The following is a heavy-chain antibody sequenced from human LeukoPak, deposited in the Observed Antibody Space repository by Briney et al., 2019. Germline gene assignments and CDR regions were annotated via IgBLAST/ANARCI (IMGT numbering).Heavy chain of an antibody. Sequence: GGSLRLSCAASGFTVSSNYMNWVRQAPGKGLEWVSYISSSSSYTNYADSVKGRFTISRDNAKNSLYLQMNSLRAEDTAVYYCARDAIPPPSRESVAAAGTWFDPWGQGTLVTVSS. V-gene: IGHV3-11*06. J-gene: IGHJ5*02. CDR2: ISSSSSYT. CDR1: GFTVSSNY. CDR3: ARDAIPPPSRESVAAAGTWFDP. D-gene: IGHD6-13*01.